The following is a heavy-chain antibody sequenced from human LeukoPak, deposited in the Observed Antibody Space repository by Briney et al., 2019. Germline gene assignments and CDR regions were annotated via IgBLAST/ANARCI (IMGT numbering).Heavy chain of an antibody. V-gene: IGHV1-3*01. CDR3: AGGLSSGWYIVYFDY. D-gene: IGHD6-19*01. Sequence: ASVKVSCKASGYTFTSYAMHWVRQAPGQRLEWMGWINAGNGNTKYSQKFQGRVTITRDTSASTAYMELSSLRSEDTAEYYCAGGLSSGWYIVYFDYWGQGTLVTVSS. J-gene: IGHJ4*02. CDR2: INAGNGNT. CDR1: GYTFTSYA.